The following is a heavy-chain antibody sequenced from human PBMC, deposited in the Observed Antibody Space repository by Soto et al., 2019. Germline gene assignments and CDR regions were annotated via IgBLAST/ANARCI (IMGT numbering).Heavy chain of an antibody. Sequence: PGESLKISCKGSGYSFTSYWIGWVRQMPGKGLEWMGIIYPDDSDTRYSPSFQGQVTISADKSISTAYLQWSSLKASDTAMYYCARHVWSDYVSYYYGMDVWGQGTTVTVSS. CDR1: GYSFTSYW. CDR2: IYPDDSDT. CDR3: ARHVWSDYVSYYYGMDV. V-gene: IGHV5-51*01. J-gene: IGHJ6*02. D-gene: IGHD1-26*01.